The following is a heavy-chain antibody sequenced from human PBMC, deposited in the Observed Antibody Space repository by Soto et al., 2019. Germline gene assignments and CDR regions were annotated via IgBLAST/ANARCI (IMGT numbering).Heavy chain of an antibody. V-gene: IGHV2-5*02. CDR2: IYWDDDK. Sequence: ESGPTLVNPPQTPPLTSTLSGFSLSTSGGGVGWVRQPPGKALEWLALIYWDDDKRYSPFLKSRLTITKDTSKNQVVLTMTNMDPVDTATHYCAHSTDTIMALDYWGQGTLVTVSS. J-gene: IGHJ4*02. D-gene: IGHD5-18*01. CDR1: GFSLSTSGGG. CDR3: AHSTDTIMALDY.